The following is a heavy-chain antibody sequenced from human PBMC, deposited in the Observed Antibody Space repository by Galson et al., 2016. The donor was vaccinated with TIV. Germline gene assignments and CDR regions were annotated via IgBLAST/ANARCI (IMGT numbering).Heavy chain of an antibody. Sequence: TLSLTCNVSGGSIRNAGYFWSWIRLHPGKGLEWIGNIYYSGSTYYNPSLKSRVTMSVDKSQNQFSLNLRSVTAADTAVYYCARWADSGSYYDYFQHWGQGTLVTVSS. V-gene: IGHV4-31*03. J-gene: IGHJ1*01. CDR1: GGSIRNAGYF. D-gene: IGHD1-26*01. CDR3: ARWADSGSYYDYFQH. CDR2: IYYSGST.